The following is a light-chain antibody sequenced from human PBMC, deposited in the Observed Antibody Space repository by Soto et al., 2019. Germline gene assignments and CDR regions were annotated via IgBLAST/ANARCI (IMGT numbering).Light chain of an antibody. J-gene: IGKJ1*01. CDR3: QQYNAWPLT. V-gene: IGKV3-15*01. Sequence: EIVMTQSPATLSVSPGERATLSCRASRSVASNFAWYKQKPGQAPRLLIYGASTRATGVPVRFSGSGSGTECTLTISSLQSEDFAVYYCQQYNAWPLTFGQGTKVEIK. CDR1: RSVASN. CDR2: GAS.